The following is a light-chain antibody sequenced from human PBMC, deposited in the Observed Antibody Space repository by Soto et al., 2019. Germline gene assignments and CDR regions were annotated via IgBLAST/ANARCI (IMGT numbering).Light chain of an antibody. CDR3: QQYETFSGT. CDR1: QSISNW. V-gene: IGKV1-5*01. J-gene: IGKJ1*01. Sequence: DIQMTQSRSTLSASVGDRFTITCRASQSISNWLAWYQQKPGEAPKLLIYDASALPRGVPSRFSGSGYGTKFNLTIASLQTDDFATYYCQQYETFSGTFGPGTKVDIK. CDR2: DAS.